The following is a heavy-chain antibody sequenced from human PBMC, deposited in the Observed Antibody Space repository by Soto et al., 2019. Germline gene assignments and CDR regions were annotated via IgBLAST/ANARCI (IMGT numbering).Heavy chain of an antibody. D-gene: IGHD2-2*01. CDR3: ARSYCSSTSCYGAWYYHGMDV. Sequence: GGSLRLSCAASGFTFSSYEMNWVRQAPGKGLEWVSYISSSGSTTYYADSVKGRFTISRDNAKNSLYLQMNSLIAEDTAVYYCARSYCSSTSCYGAWYYHGMDVWGQGTTVTVSS. J-gene: IGHJ6*02. CDR1: GFTFSSYE. V-gene: IGHV3-48*03. CDR2: ISSSGSTT.